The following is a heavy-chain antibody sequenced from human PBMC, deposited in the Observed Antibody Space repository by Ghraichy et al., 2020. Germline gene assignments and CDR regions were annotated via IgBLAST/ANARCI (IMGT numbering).Heavy chain of an antibody. J-gene: IGHJ4*02. CDR1: GFSFSSYA. CDR2: ISSNGGST. Sequence: GGSLRLSCAASGFSFSSYAMTWVRQAPGKGLEWVSTISSNGGSTYYADSVKGRFTISRDNSRNMLYLQMDSLRDEDTAVYYCARFGGVIVQYHFDYWGQGTLVTVSS. V-gene: IGHV3-23*01. CDR3: ARFGGVIVQYHFDY. D-gene: IGHD3-16*02.